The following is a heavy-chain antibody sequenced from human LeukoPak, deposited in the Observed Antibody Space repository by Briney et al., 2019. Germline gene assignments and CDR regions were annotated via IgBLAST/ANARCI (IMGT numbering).Heavy chain of an antibody. V-gene: IGHV4-39*01. CDR2: VRYSGKT. J-gene: IGHJ4*02. CDR1: GGSISSSSYY. Sequence: SETLSLTCTVSGGSISSSSYYWGWFRQPPGKGLEWIGSVRYSGKTYYTPSLKSRVTMSVDTSRSQFSLKLSSVTAADTAFYFCARHYYDSSGSRRDYYFDYWGPGTLVTVSS. D-gene: IGHD3-22*01. CDR3: ARHYYDSSGSRRDYYFDY.